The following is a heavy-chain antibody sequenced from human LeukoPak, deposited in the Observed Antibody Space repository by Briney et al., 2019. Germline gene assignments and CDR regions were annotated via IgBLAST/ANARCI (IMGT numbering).Heavy chain of an antibody. V-gene: IGHV4-34*01. CDR1: GGSFSGYY. J-gene: IGHJ4*02. D-gene: IGHD3-9*01. Sequence: PSETLSLTCAVHGGSFSGYYWSWIRQPPGKGLEWIGEINHSGSTNYNPSLKSRVTISVDTSKNQFSLKLSSVTAADTAVYYCARGRGYYDILTGYFPFGYWGQGTLVTVSS. CDR2: INHSGST. CDR3: ARGRGYYDILTGYFPFGY.